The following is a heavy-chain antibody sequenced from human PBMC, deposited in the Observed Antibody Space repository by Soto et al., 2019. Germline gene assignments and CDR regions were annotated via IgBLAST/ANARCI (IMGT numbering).Heavy chain of an antibody. CDR2: IYSGGEAVST. V-gene: IGHV3-53*01. Sequence: GGSLRLSCAVSGFTVSNNYINWVRQAPGKGLEWVSVIYSGGEAVSTNCADSVKGRCTVSRDNSKNTVYLQLDSLRDDDTAVYYCAKDSTSYNGVYDPFDIWGRGTMVTVSS. D-gene: IGHD1-1*01. CDR1: GFTVSNNY. CDR3: AKDSTSYNGVYDPFDI. J-gene: IGHJ3*02.